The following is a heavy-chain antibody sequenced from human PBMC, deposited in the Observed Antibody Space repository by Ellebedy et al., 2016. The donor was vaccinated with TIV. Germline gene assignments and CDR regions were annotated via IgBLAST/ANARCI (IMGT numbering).Heavy chain of an antibody. J-gene: IGHJ4*02. Sequence: SLKISCAASGFTFDDYGMHWVRQAPGKGLEWVSGISWNSDSIGYADSVKGRFTISRDNAKNSLYLQMNSLRADDTAVYYCARRDKGGATMKAFDYWGQGTLVTVSS. D-gene: IGHD1-26*01. CDR3: ARRDKGGATMKAFDY. V-gene: IGHV3-9*01. CDR1: GFTFDDYG. CDR2: ISWNSDSI.